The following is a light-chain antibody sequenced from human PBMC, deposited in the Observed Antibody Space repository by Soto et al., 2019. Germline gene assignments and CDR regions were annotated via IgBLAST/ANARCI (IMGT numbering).Light chain of an antibody. Sequence: EIVMTQSPVALSVSPGESAALSCRASQSVGRNFAWYQQRPGQAPRVLIYGTSTRATGVPARFSGSGSGTDFTLPIRSLQSEDFAVEYCQQYHKWPYTFGQGTRLEIK. CDR2: GTS. CDR1: QSVGRN. CDR3: QQYHKWPYT. J-gene: IGKJ2*01. V-gene: IGKV3-15*01.